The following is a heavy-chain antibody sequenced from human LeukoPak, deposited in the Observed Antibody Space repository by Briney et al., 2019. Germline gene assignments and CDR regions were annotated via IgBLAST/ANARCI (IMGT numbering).Heavy chain of an antibody. CDR2: ISWNSGSI. D-gene: IGHD6-19*01. V-gene: IGHV3-9*03. Sequence: GGSLRLSCAASGFTFDDYAMHWVRQAPGKGLEWVSGISWNSGSIGYADSVKGRFTISRDNAKNSLYLQMNSLRAEDMALYYCAKSSGWYGFDYWGQGTLVTVSS. CDR3: AKSSGWYGFDY. CDR1: GFTFDDYA. J-gene: IGHJ4*02.